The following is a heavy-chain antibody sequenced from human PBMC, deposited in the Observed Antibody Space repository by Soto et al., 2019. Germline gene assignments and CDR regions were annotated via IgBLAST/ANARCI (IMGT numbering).Heavy chain of an antibody. CDR2: IWYDGSDK. V-gene: IGHV3-33*01. Sequence: QMQLVESGGGVVQPGTSLRLSCAASGFTFSNYAMHWVRQAPGKGLEWVTIIWYDGSDKNYADSVKGRFTISRDNSKNTLYLQMNSLRVEDTAVYYCARDSGGDYHNYYMDVWGKGTTVTVSS. J-gene: IGHJ6*03. D-gene: IGHD4-17*01. CDR3: ARDSGGDYHNYYMDV. CDR1: GFTFSNYA.